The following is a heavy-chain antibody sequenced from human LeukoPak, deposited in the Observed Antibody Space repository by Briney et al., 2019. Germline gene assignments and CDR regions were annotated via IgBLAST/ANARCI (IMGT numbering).Heavy chain of an antibody. V-gene: IGHV3-30*18. D-gene: IGHD3-3*01. J-gene: IGHJ5*02. CDR2: ISYDGSNK. CDR1: GFAFSSYG. CDR3: AKESPLGYDFWSGYSSGSWFDP. Sequence: GGSLRLSCAASGFAFSSYGMHWVRQAPGKGLEWVAVISYDGSNKYYADSVKGRFTISRDNSKNTLYLQMNSLRAEDTAVYYCAKESPLGYDFWSGYSSGSWFDPWGQGTLVTVSS.